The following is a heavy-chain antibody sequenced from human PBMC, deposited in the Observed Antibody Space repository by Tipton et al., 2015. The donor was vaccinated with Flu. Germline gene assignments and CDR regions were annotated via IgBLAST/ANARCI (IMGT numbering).Heavy chain of an antibody. CDR3: AREQSGSQSHLVA. Sequence: WVRQAPGKGLEWVAVIKPDGSETHYMGSVKGRFTLSRDNAKNSASLQMSSLRVEDTAVYYCAREQSGSQSHLVAWGHGTLVTVSS. J-gene: IGHJ5*01. D-gene: IGHD1-26*01. V-gene: IGHV3-7*01. CDR2: IKPDGSET.